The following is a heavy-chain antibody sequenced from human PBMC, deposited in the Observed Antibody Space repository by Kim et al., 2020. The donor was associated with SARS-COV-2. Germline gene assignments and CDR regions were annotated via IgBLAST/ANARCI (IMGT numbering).Heavy chain of an antibody. D-gene: IGHD3-16*01. CDR3: AKGGGAVDY. Sequence: TTTNAESSKGRFTTTRDTSQIPLYLQLNSLRAEDTAVFYCAKGGGAVDYWGQGTLVTVSS. J-gene: IGHJ4*02. CDR2: TT. V-gene: IGHV3-23*01.